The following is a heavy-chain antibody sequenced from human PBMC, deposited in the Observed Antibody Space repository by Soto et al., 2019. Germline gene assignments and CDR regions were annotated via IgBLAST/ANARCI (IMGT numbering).Heavy chain of an antibody. J-gene: IGHJ4*02. CDR2: IWYDGSNK. V-gene: IGHV3-33*01. CDR3: ARDARRYSSSWRFDY. CDR1: GFTFSSYG. D-gene: IGHD6-13*01. Sequence: GGSLRLSCAASGFTFSSYGMHWVRQAPGKGLEWVAVIWYDGSNKYYADSVKGRFTISRDNSKNTLYLQMNSLRAEDTAVYYCARDARRYSSSWRFDYWGQGTLVTVSS.